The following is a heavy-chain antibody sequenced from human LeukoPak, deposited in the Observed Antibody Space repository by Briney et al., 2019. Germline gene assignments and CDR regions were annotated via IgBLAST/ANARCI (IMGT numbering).Heavy chain of an antibody. D-gene: IGHD3-22*01. Sequence: PSQTLSLTCTVSGVSISSGDYYWTWIRQPPGQDLEWIAYMYYSGSTYYNPSLRSRVTISLDTSKNQFSLKLGSVTAADTAVYYCARPYYYDSRIDPWGQGTLVTVSS. V-gene: IGHV4-30-4*01. J-gene: IGHJ5*02. CDR2: MYYSGST. CDR1: GVSISSGDYY. CDR3: ARPYYYDSRIDP.